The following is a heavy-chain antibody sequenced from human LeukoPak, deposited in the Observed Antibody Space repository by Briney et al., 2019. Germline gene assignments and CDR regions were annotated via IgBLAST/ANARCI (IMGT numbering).Heavy chain of an antibody. CDR2: IKQDGSEK. V-gene: IGHV3-7*01. CDR1: GFTFSSYW. Sequence: GGSLSLSCAGSGFTFSSYWMNWVRPAPEKGLEWVANIKQDGSEKDYVDSVKGRFTISRDSAKNSLSLQVNSLRAEDTAVYYCARSRSGYYEDYWGQGTLVTVSS. J-gene: IGHJ4*02. CDR3: ARSRSGYYEDY. D-gene: IGHD3-22*01.